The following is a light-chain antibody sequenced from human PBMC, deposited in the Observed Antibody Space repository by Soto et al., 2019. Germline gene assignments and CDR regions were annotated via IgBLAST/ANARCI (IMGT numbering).Light chain of an antibody. CDR1: QGIGVY. Sequence: DIQMTQSPSSLSASLGDRVTITCRASQGIGVYLAWFQQRPGRVPNLLIYAASTLQSGLPSRFSGSGSGTDFTLTISTLQPEDVATYYGQKYNSAPLTFGGGTKVEIK. CDR2: AAS. V-gene: IGKV1-27*01. CDR3: QKYNSAPLT. J-gene: IGKJ4*01.